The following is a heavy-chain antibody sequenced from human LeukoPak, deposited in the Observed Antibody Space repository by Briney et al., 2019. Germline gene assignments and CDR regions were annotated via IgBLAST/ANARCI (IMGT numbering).Heavy chain of an antibody. D-gene: IGHD1-26*01. CDR3: ARDPRDVGSFDY. CDR1: GFTFSSYS. V-gene: IGHV3-21*04. J-gene: IGHJ4*02. Sequence: PGGSLRLSCAASGFTFSSYSMNWVRQAPGKGLEWVSSISSSSSYIYYADSMKGRFNISRDNSKNTLYLQMNSLRAEDTAVYYCARDPRDVGSFDYWGQGTLVTVSS. CDR2: ISSSSSYI.